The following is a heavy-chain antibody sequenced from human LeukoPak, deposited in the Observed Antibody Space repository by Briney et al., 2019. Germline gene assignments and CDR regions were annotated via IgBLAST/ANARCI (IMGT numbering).Heavy chain of an antibody. CDR3: ARDKVVGATYFDY. V-gene: IGHV3-7*01. CDR2: IKQDGSEK. J-gene: IGHJ4*02. Sequence: GGSLRLSCAASEFTFSSYWMSWVRQAPGKGPEWVANIKQDGSEKYYVDSVKGRFTISRDNAKNSLYLQMDSLRAEDTAVYYCARDKVVGATYFDYWGQGNLVTVSS. D-gene: IGHD1-26*01. CDR1: EFTFSSYW.